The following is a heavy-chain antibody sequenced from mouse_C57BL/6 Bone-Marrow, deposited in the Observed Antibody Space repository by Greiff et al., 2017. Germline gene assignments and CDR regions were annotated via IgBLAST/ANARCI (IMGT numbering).Heavy chain of an antibody. CDR2: ISSGGSYT. CDR1: GFTFSSYG. J-gene: IGHJ2*01. D-gene: IGHD2-12*01. V-gene: IGHV5-6*02. Sequence: DVKLVESGGDLVKPGGSLKLSCAASGFTFSSYGMSWVRQTPDKRLEWVATISSGGSYTYYPDSVKGRFTISRDNAKNTLYLQMSSLKSEDTALYYCAMLRRRRYYFDYWGQGTTLTVSS. CDR3: AMLRRRRYYFDY.